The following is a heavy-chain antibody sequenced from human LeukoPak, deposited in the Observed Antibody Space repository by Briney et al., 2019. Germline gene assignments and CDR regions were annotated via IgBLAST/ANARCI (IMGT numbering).Heavy chain of an antibody. CDR2: ISWDGGST. J-gene: IGHJ6*02. CDR1: GFTLDDYT. V-gene: IGHV3-43*01. CDR3: AKDLIAAAASVGYYYGMDV. Sequence: GGSLRLSCAASGFTLDDYTMHWVRQAPGKGLEWVSLISWDGGSTYYADSVKGRFTISRDNSKNSLYLQMNSLRTEDTALYYCAKDLIAAAASVGYYYGMDVWGQGTTVTVSS. D-gene: IGHD6-13*01.